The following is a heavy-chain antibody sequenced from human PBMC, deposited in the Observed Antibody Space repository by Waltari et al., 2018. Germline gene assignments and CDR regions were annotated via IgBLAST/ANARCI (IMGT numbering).Heavy chain of an antibody. CDR1: GFPFSSFA. CDR2: ISYDGSNK. D-gene: IGHD5-18*01. J-gene: IGHJ4*02. V-gene: IGHV3-30-3*01. CDR3: ARASATASYYFDY. Sequence: QVQLVESGGGVVQPGRSLRLSCPASGFPFSSFAMHWVRPAPGKGLEWVAVISYDGSNKYYADSVKGRFTISRDNSKNTLYLQMNSLRAEDTAVYYCARASATASYYFDYWGQGTLVTVSS.